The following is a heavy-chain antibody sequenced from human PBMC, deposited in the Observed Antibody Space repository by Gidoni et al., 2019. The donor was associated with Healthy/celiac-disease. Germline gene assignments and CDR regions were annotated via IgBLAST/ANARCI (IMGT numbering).Heavy chain of an antibody. J-gene: IGHJ6*02. CDR2: ISSSSSYI. V-gene: IGHV3-21*01. CDR3: ARARRGSYYYDGMDV. D-gene: IGHD1-26*01. CDR1: GFPFSRYS. Sequence: EVQLVESGGGLVKPGGSLRLSCAASGFPFSRYSMNWFRHAPGKGLEWVSYISSSSSYIYYADSVKGRFTISRDNAKNALYLQMNSLRAEDTAVYYCARARRGSYYYDGMDVWGQGTTVTVSS.